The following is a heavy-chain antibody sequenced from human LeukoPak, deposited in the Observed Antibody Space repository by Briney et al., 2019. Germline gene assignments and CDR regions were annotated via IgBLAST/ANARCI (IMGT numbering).Heavy chain of an antibody. D-gene: IGHD6-13*01. CDR2: IYTSGST. J-gene: IGHJ4*02. Sequence: SQTLSLTCTVSGGSISSGSYYWSWIRQPAGKGLEWIGRIYTSGSTNYNPSLKSRVTISVDTSKNQFSLKLSSVTAADTAVYYCARESPQTGIAAAGTSPFDYWGQGNLVTVSS. V-gene: IGHV4-61*02. CDR1: GGSISSGSYY. CDR3: ARESPQTGIAAAGTSPFDY.